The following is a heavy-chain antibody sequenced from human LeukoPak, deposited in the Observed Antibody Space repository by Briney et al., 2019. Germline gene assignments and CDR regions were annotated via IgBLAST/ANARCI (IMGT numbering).Heavy chain of an antibody. Sequence: ASVKVSCKASGYDFTSVGITWVRRAPGQGLEWMGWISPYNGNTRYAQKFHGRVAMTTDTSTTTAYMELRGLRFNDTAVYYCARAGPGSGWYFDYWGQGNLVTVSS. CDR3: ARAGPGSGWYFDY. CDR2: ISPYNGNT. J-gene: IGHJ4*02. D-gene: IGHD6-19*01. V-gene: IGHV1-18*01. CDR1: GYDFTSVG.